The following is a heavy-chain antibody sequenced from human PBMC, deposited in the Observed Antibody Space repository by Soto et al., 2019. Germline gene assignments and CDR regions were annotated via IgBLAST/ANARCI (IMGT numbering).Heavy chain of an antibody. CDR1: GGSISSYY. V-gene: IGHV4-59*01. CDR3: ASSEVTGTTIDY. Sequence: PSETLSLTCTVSGGSISSYYWSWIRQPPGKGLEWIGYIYYSGSTNYNPSLKSRVTISVDTSKNQFSLKLSSVTAADTAVYYCASSEVTGTTIDYWGQGTLVTVSS. D-gene: IGHD1-20*01. J-gene: IGHJ4*02. CDR2: IYYSGST.